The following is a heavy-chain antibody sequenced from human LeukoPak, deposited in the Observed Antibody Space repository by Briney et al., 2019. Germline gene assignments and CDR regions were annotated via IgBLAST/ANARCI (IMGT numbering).Heavy chain of an antibody. D-gene: IGHD5-18*01. Sequence: PSETLFLTCVVSGYSLSSGYYWGWIRQPPGKGLEWIGSIGPSGGPYYNPSLKSRVTISMDTSKNQFSLKLSSVTAADTAMYYCARDLGHSSDDYWGPGTQVTVSS. V-gene: IGHV4-38-2*02. J-gene: IGHJ4*02. CDR1: GYSLSSGYY. CDR2: IGPSGGP. CDR3: ARDLGHSSDDY.